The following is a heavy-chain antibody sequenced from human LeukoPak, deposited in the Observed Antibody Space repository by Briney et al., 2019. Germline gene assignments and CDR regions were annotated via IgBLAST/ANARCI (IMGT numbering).Heavy chain of an antibody. CDR2: INPNSGGT. CDR3: ARSRQNYDFWSGFGY. CDR1: GYTFTGYY. D-gene: IGHD3-3*01. Sequence: ASVKVSCKASGYTFTGYYMHWVRQAPGQGLEWMGWINPNSGGTNYAQKFQGRVTMTRDTSISTAYMELSRLRSDDTAVYYCARSRQNYDFWSGFGYWGQGTLVTVSS. V-gene: IGHV1-2*02. J-gene: IGHJ4*02.